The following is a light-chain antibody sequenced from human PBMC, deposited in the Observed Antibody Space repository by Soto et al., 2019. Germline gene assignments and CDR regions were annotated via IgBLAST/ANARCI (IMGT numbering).Light chain of an antibody. J-gene: IGKJ2*01. CDR2: AAS. Sequence: DIQLTQSPSFLSASVGDRVTITCRASQGISNYLAWYQQRPGKAPKLLIYAASTLQTGVPSRFSGSGSGTEFTLTISSLQPEDFAVYYCQQYGPSPMYTFGQGTNLEIK. CDR3: QQYGPSPMYT. CDR1: QGISNY. V-gene: IGKV1-9*01.